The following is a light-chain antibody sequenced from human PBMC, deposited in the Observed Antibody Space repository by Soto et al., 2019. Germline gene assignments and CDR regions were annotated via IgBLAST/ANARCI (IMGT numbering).Light chain of an antibody. CDR3: SSYTSATTYV. V-gene: IGLV2-14*01. CDR2: DVS. Sequence: QSVLTQPASVSGSPGQSITISCTGTSSDVGAYNNDSWYQQYPGEAPKVIIYDVSHRPAGVSNRFSGSKSGNTASLTISGLQTQDEADYYCSSYTSATTYVFGTGTKVTVL. CDR1: SSDVGAYNN. J-gene: IGLJ1*01.